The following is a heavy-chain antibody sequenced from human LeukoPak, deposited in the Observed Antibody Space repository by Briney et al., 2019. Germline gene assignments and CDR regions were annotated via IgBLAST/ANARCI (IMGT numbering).Heavy chain of an antibody. D-gene: IGHD2/OR15-2a*01. J-gene: IGHJ4*02. V-gene: IGHV3-7*01. CDR2: IKRDGSEK. CDR1: GFTFSNYW. CDR3: VRFYKGGYVSLEADY. Sequence: GGSLRLSCAASGFTFSNYWMSWVRQAPGKGPEWVANIKRDGSEKYYVDSVKGRFTISRDNVENSPYLQMNSLRAEDTAIYYCVRFYKGGYVSLEADYWGQGTLVTVSS.